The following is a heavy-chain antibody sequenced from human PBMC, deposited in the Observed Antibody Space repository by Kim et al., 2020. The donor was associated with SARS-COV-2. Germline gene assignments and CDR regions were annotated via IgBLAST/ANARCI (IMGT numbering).Heavy chain of an antibody. V-gene: IGHV3-53*01. CDR2: IYSGGST. J-gene: IGHJ3*02. CDR1: GFTVSSNY. Sequence: GGSLTLSCAASGFTVSSNYMSWVRQAPGKGLEWVAVIYSGGSTYYADSVKGRFTISRDNSKNTLYLQMNSLRAEDTAVYYCARDPDSGSHEAFDIWGQG. CDR3: ARDPDSGSHEAFDI. D-gene: IGHD3-10*01.